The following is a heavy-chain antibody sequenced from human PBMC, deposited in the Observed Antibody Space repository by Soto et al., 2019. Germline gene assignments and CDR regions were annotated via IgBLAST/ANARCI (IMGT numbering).Heavy chain of an antibody. CDR3: ARDSGSYSTPPRGY. D-gene: IGHD1-26*01. J-gene: IGHJ4*02. CDR1: GGTFSSYA. V-gene: IGHV1-69*12. CDR2: IIPIFGTA. Sequence: QVQLVQSGAEVKKPGSSVKVSCKASGGTFSSYAISWVRQAPGQGLEWMGGIIPIFGTANYAQKFQGRVRITADDSTSTAYMELSSLRSEDTAVYYCARDSGSYSTPPRGYWGQGTLVTVSS.